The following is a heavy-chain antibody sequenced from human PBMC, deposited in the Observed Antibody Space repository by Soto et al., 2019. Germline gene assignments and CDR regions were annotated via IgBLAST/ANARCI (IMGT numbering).Heavy chain of an antibody. CDR1: GGSFSNSA. V-gene: IGHV1-69*05. CDR3: ARYKDRLQIGVNDYYTLDV. CDR2: IMPIFRTP. J-gene: IGHJ6*02. Sequence: QVHLEQSGAEVKKPGSSVKVSCKSSGGSFSNSAISWVRQAPGQGLEWMGGIMPIFRTPDYAKKFQGRVTITSDESTSTAYMELSGLTSDDTAVYYCARYKDRLQIGVNDYYTLDVWGQGTTVTVSS. D-gene: IGHD1-1*01.